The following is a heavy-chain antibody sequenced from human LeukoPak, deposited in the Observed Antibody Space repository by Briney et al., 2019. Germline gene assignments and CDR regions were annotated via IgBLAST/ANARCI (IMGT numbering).Heavy chain of an antibody. J-gene: IGHJ4*02. CDR2: IYYSGST. CDR3: ARGALGYCSSTSCYKDDH. D-gene: IGHD2-2*02. Sequence: PLETLSLTCTVSGGSISSYYLSWIRQPPGKGLEWIGYIYYSGSTNYNPSLKSRVTISVDTSKNQFSLKLSSVTAADTAVYYCARGALGYCSSTSCYKDDHWGQGTLVTVSS. CDR1: GGSISSYY. V-gene: IGHV4-59*12.